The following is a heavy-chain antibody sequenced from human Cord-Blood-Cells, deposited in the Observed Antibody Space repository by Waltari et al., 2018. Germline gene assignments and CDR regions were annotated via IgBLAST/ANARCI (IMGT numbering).Heavy chain of an antibody. CDR3: ARGGSGRDAFDI. J-gene: IGHJ3*02. CDR2: ISWDGGST. Sequence: EVQLVESGGVVVQPGGSLRLSCAASGFTFDDYAMHWVRQAPGKGLEWVSHISWDGGSTYYADSVKGRFTISRDNSKNSLYLQMNSLRAEDTALYYCARGGSGRDAFDIWGQGTMVTVSS. CDR1: GFTFDDYA. V-gene: IGHV3-43D*03. D-gene: IGHD3-10*01.